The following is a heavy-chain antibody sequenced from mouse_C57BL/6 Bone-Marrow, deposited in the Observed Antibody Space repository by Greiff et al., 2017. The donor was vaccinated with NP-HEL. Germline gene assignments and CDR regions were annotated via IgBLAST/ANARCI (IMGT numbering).Heavy chain of an antibody. D-gene: IGHD3-1*01. J-gene: IGHJ2*01. CDR1: GYTFTSYW. Sequence: QVQLQQPGAELVKPGASVKMSCKASGYTFTSYWITWVKQRPGQGLEWIGDIYPGSGSTNYNEKFKGKATLTADKSSSTAYMELRSLTSEDSAVYFCARQLNDDWGQGTTLTVSS. CDR3: ARQLNDD. CDR2: IYPGSGST. V-gene: IGHV1-55*01.